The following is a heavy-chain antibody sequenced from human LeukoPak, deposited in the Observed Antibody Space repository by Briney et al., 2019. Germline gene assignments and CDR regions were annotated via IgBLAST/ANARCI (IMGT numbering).Heavy chain of an antibody. CDR1: GFTFSNYN. J-gene: IGHJ4*02. V-gene: IGHV3-21*01. CDR2: ISRSSIYK. D-gene: IGHD3-22*01. Sequence: GGSLRLSCAASGFTFSNYNMNWVRQAPGKGLEWVSSISRSSIYKYYADSMKGRFTISRDNAKNSVYLQVNSVRAEDTAVYYCARGRYDSSGYHTHFDYWGQGTLVTVSS. CDR3: ARGRYDSSGYHTHFDY.